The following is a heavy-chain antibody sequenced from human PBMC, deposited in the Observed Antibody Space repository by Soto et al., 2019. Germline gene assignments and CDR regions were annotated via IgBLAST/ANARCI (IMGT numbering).Heavy chain of an antibody. CDR2: ISSNGGST. V-gene: IGHV3-64*01. CDR1: GFTFSSYA. CDR3: ARDRYGSGSSKFYYMDV. J-gene: IGHJ6*03. D-gene: IGHD3-10*01. Sequence: EVQLVESGGGLVQPGGSLRLSCAASGFTFSSYAMHWVRQAPGKGLEYVSAISSNGGSTYYANSVKGRITISRDNSKNTLYLQMGSLRAEDMAVYYCARDRYGSGSSKFYYMDVWGKGTTVTVSS.